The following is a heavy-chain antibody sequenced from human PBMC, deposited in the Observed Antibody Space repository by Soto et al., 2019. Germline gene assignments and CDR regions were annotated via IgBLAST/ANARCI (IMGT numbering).Heavy chain of an antibody. D-gene: IGHD6-19*01. CDR2: IGTAGDT. J-gene: IGHJ4*02. CDR1: GFTFSSYC. Sequence: GGSLRLSCAASGFTFSSYCMHWVRQAPGKGLEWVSAIGTAGDTYYPGSVKGRFTISRENAKNSLYLQMNSLRAGDTAVYYCARALSSGWYLDFDYWGQGTLVTVSS. V-gene: IGHV3-13*01. CDR3: ARALSSGWYLDFDY.